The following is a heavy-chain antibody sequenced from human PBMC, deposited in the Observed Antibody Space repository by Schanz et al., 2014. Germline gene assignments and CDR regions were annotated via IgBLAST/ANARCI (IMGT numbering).Heavy chain of an antibody. D-gene: IGHD1-1*01. Sequence: EVQLVESGGGLVQPGGSLRLSCTASGFTFSDYWMSWVRQAPGKGPEWVSSISYGTSYIYYAESVKGRFTISRDNAKNSLFLQMNSLRPEDTAVYYCARGRVLESWGQGTLVTVSS. CDR3: ARGRVLES. CDR2: ISYGTSYI. CDR1: GFTFSDYW. J-gene: IGHJ5*02. V-gene: IGHV3-21*01.